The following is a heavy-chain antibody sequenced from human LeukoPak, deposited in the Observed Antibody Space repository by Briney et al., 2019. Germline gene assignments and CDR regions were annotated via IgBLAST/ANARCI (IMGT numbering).Heavy chain of an antibody. J-gene: IGHJ4*02. CDR3: ARDMNIGDYYDSSGYSY. CDR2: ICGSGGST. V-gene: IGHV3-23*01. Sequence: GGSLRLSCATSGFTFSSYAMSWVRQAPGKGLEWVSAICGSGGSTYSADSVKGWFTFSRDNSKNTLYLQMNSLRAEDTAVYYCARDMNIGDYYDSSGYSYWGQGTLVTVSS. D-gene: IGHD3-22*01. CDR1: GFTFSSYA.